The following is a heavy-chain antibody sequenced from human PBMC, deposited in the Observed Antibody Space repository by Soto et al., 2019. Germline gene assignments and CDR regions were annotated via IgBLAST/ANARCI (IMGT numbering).Heavy chain of an antibody. CDR1: GFTFSSYW. Sequence: GGSLRLSCAASGFTFSSYWMSWVRQAPGKGLEWVANIKQDGSEKYYVDSVKGRFTISRDNAKNSLYLQMNSLRAEDTAVYYCARRLGMPYNWFDPWGQGTLVTVSS. V-gene: IGHV3-7*03. CDR2: IKQDGSEK. D-gene: IGHD2-2*01. J-gene: IGHJ5*02. CDR3: ARRLGMPYNWFDP.